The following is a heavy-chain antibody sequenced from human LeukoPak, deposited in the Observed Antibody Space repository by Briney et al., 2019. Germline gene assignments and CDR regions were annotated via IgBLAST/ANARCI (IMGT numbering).Heavy chain of an antibody. Sequence: GGSLRLSCAASGFTFNTCAMTWVRQAPGKGLEWVSYISSSGSTIYYVDSVKGRFTISRDNAKNSLFLQMNSLRAEDTAIYYCAREPYDFWSAASVPGSYYMDVWGKGTTVTVSS. CDR2: ISSSGSTI. CDR3: AREPYDFWSAASVPGSYYMDV. J-gene: IGHJ6*03. CDR1: GFTFNTCA. D-gene: IGHD3-3*01. V-gene: IGHV3-48*03.